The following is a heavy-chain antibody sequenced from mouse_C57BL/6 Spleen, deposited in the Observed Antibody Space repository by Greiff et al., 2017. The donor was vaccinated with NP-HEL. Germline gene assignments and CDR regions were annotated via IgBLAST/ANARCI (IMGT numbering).Heavy chain of an antibody. CDR2: IYPGDGDT. D-gene: IGHD1-1*01. CDR1: GYAFSSSW. CDR3: ANPYGSSPAWFAY. V-gene: IGHV1-82*01. J-gene: IGHJ3*01. Sequence: VQLQQSGPELVKPGASVKISCKASGYAFSSSWMNWVKQRPGKGLEWIGRIYPGDGDTNYNGKFKGKATLTADKSSSTAYMQLSSLTSEDSAVYFCANPYGSSPAWFAYWGQGTLVTVSA.